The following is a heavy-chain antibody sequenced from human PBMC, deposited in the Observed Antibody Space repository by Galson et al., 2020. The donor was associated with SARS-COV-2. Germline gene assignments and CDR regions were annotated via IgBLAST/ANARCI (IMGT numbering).Heavy chain of an antibody. Sequence: SETLSLTCTVSGGSISSYYWSWIRQPPGKGLEWIGYIYYSGSTNYNPSLKSQVTISVDTSKNQFSLKLSSVTAADTAVYYCASVEDIVVVPASGLYYMDVWGKGTTVTVSS. CDR2: IYYSGST. D-gene: IGHD2-2*01. J-gene: IGHJ6*03. CDR1: GGSISSYY. V-gene: IGHV4-59*08. CDR3: ASVEDIVVVPASGLYYMDV.